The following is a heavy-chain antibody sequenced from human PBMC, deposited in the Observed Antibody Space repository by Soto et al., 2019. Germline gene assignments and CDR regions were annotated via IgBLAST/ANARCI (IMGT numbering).Heavy chain of an antibody. J-gene: IGHJ4*02. CDR2: IWYDGTNQ. CDR3: ARDRNERYFDW. D-gene: IGHD1-1*01. CDR1: GFTFSSYG. Sequence: GVSLRLSCAASGFTFSSYGMHWVRQAPGKGLEWVTFIWYDGTNQYYADSVKGRFTTSRDKSKNTVYLQMNSLTVEDTAVYYCARDRNERYFDWWGQGTLVTVSS. V-gene: IGHV3-33*01.